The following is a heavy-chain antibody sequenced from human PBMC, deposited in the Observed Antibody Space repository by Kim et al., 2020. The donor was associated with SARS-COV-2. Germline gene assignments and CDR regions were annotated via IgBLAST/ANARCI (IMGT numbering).Heavy chain of an antibody. V-gene: IGHV5-51*01. J-gene: IGHJ4*02. D-gene: IGHD6-13*01. CDR2: T. Sequence: TRYSPSFQGQVTVSADKSISTAFLQWSSLKASDTAIYYCARLTSGSWYGDYWGQGTLVTVSS. CDR3: ARLTSGSWYGDY.